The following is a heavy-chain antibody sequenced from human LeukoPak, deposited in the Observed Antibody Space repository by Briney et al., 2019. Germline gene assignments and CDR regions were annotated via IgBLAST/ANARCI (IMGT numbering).Heavy chain of an antibody. D-gene: IGHD6-13*01. J-gene: IGHJ4*02. Sequence: PGGSLRLSCAASGFTFSSYSMNWVRQAPGKGLEWVSSISSSSSYIYYADSVKGRFTISRDNAKNSLYLQMNSLRAEDTAVYYCARDLGAAAGGGFDYWGQGTLVTVSS. CDR1: GFTFSSYS. CDR3: ARDLGAAAGGGFDY. V-gene: IGHV3-21*01. CDR2: ISSSSSYI.